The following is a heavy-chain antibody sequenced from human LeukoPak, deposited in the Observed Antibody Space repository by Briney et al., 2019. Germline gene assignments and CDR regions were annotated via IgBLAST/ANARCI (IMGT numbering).Heavy chain of an antibody. Sequence: SETLSLTCTVSGVSISSYYWTWIRQPPGKGLEWIGYIYYSGSTNYNPSLKSRVTISVDTSKNQFSLKLSSVTAADTAVYYCTSGTLSYYYMDVWGKGTTVTISS. CDR1: GVSISSYY. D-gene: IGHD1-14*01. V-gene: IGHV4-59*01. CDR2: IYYSGST. J-gene: IGHJ6*03. CDR3: TSGTLSYYYMDV.